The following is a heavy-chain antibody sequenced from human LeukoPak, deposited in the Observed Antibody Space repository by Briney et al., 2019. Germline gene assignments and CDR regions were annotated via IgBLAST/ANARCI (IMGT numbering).Heavy chain of an antibody. Sequence: ASVKVSCKASGYTFTGYYMHWVRQAPGQGLEWMGGINPNSGGTNYAQKFQGRVTMTRDTSISTAYMELSRLRSDDTAVYYCARVGARTTPGAFDICGQGTMVTVSS. D-gene: IGHD4/OR15-4a*01. CDR2: INPNSGGT. V-gene: IGHV1-2*02. CDR3: ARVGARTTPGAFDI. CDR1: GYTFTGYY. J-gene: IGHJ3*02.